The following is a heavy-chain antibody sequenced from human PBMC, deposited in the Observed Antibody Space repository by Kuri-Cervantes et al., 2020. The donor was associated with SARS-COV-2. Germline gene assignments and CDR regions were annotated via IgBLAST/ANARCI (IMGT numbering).Heavy chain of an antibody. CDR3: TTLIDY. V-gene: IGHV3-73*01. J-gene: IGHJ4*02. CDR2: VRGKANNYAT. CDR1: GFTFSSYG. Sequence: GGSLRLSCAASGFTFSSYGMNWVRQAPGKGLEWVGRVRGKANNYATAYAASVKGRFTISRDDSKNMAYLQMNSLKTEDTAVYYCTTLIDYWGQGALVTVSS.